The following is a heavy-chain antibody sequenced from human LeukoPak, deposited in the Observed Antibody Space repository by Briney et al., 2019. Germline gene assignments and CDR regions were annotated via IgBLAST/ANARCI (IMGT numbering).Heavy chain of an antibody. CDR1: GFTFTTYW. V-gene: IGHV3-21*01. J-gene: IGHJ4*02. D-gene: IGHD3-22*01. CDR3: ARVRYDSSGYYSLSDY. CDR2: ITRSSIYI. Sequence: GGSLRLSCAASGFTFTTYWMSWVRQAPGKGLEWVSSITRSSIYIYSADSVKGRFTISRDNAKKSLYLQMNSLRAEDTAVYYCARVRYDSSGYYSLSDYWGQGTLVTVSS.